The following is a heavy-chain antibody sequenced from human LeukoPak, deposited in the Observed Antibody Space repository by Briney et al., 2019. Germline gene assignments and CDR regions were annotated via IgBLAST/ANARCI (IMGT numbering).Heavy chain of an antibody. D-gene: IGHD2-15*01. J-gene: IGHJ6*02. Sequence: ASVKVSCKASGYTFTSYYMHWVRQAPGQGLEWMGIINPSGGSTSYAQKFQGRVTMTRDTSTSTVYMELSSLRSEDTAVYYCARDLYFSGGSCYSIYYYGMDVWGQGTTVTVSS. CDR1: GYTFTSYY. CDR3: ARDLYFSGGSCYSIYYYGMDV. CDR2: INPSGGST. V-gene: IGHV1-46*01.